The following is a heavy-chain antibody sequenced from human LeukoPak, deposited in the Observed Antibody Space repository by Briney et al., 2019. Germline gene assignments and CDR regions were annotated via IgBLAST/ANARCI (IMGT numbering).Heavy chain of an antibody. CDR3: ARRRSYYYGSGSYPHDY. J-gene: IGHJ4*02. CDR1: GGSFSGYY. Sequence: SETLSLTCAVYGGSFSGYYWSWIRQPPAKGLEWIGEINHSGSTNYNPSLKSRVTISVDTSKNQFSLKLSSVTAADTAVYYCARRRSYYYGSGSYPHDYCGQGTLVTVSS. V-gene: IGHV4-34*01. D-gene: IGHD3-10*01. CDR2: INHSGST.